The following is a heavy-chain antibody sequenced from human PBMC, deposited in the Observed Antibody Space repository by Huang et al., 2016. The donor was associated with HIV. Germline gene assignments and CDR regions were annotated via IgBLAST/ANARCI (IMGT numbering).Heavy chain of an antibody. D-gene: IGHD3-10*01. CDR3: AVTFTSGSFDY. J-gene: IGHJ4*02. Sequence: QITLKESGPILVKPTATLTVTCTFSGFSLSTSAVGVGWIRQPPGKALEWLTVIYWNDEKRYSPSLRTRVTITKDTSNEQVVLTLTNMDPMDTGTYYCAVTFTSGSFDYWGQGTLVTVSS. CDR1: GFSLSTSAVG. V-gene: IGHV2-5*01. CDR2: IYWNDEK.